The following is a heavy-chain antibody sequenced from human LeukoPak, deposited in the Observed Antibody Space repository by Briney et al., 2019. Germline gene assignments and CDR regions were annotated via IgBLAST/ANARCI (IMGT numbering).Heavy chain of an antibody. V-gene: IGHV4-59*01. D-gene: IGHD2-2*01. CDR1: GGSISSYH. CDR3: SRVVRRIVVPAAHYYYYYMDV. Sequence: KPSESLSLTCTVSGGSISSYHWSWIRQPPGKGLEWIGYIYYSGSTNYNPSLKSRVTISLDTSKNQFSLKLSSVTAADTAFDYCSRVVRRIVVPAAHYYYYYMDVWGKGTTVTVSS. CDR2: IYYSGST. J-gene: IGHJ6*03.